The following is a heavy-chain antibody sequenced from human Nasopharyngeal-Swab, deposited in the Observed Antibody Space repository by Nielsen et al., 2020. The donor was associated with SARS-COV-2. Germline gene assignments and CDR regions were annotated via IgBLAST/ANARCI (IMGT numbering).Heavy chain of an antibody. CDR1: GFSLSDSW. Sequence: GESLKISCAASGFSLSDSWIHWVRQSPGKGLQWVSRVNSDGSRSGYADSVRGRFTISSDNARNTVYLQMSSLRAEDTAVYFCTSLDTATAMPGWAYWGQGTLVTVSS. D-gene: IGHD2-2*01. CDR2: VNSDGSRS. CDR3: TSLDTATAMPGWAY. V-gene: IGHV3-74*01. J-gene: IGHJ4*02.